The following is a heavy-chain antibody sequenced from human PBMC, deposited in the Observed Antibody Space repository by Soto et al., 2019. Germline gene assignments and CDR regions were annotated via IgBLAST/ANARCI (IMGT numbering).Heavy chain of an antibody. J-gene: IGHJ4*02. CDR1: GFTFSDYN. D-gene: IGHD6-13*01. CDR3: ARCIVNIWYVTYFHC. CDR2: VSSSRSFM. V-gene: IGHV3-48*01. Sequence: EVQLVESGGGLVQPGGSLRLSCTASGFTFSDYNMNWVRQAPGKGLEWVAFVSSSRSFMYYADSVKGRFTVSRDDTKNSLFLPMNSLRAEDTAVCYCARCIVNIWYVTYFHCWGRGPLVTVSS.